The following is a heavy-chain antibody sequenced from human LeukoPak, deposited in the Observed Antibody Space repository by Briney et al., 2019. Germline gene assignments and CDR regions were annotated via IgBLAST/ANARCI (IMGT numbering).Heavy chain of an antibody. V-gene: IGHV5-51*01. CDR3: ARSWVTGYGTVLDY. Sequence: GESLKISCKGSGYSLTNYWIGWVRQMPGKGLEWMGIIYPGDSDTRYSPSFQGQVTISADKSINTAYLQWSGLKTSDTAIYYCARSWVTGYGTVLDYWGQGTLVTVSS. J-gene: IGHJ4*02. CDR1: GYSLTNYW. D-gene: IGHD2-21*02. CDR2: IYPGDSDT.